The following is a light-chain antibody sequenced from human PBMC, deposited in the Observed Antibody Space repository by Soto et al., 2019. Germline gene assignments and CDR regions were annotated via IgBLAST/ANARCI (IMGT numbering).Light chain of an antibody. V-gene: IGKV1-5*03. CDR1: QSISSW. CDR3: QQYNSYPLT. Sequence: DIQMTQSPSTLSASVGDRVTITCRASQSISSWLAWYQQKPGKAPKLLIYKASSLESGVPSRFSGSGSGTEFNLTISSLQPDDFATYYGQQYNSYPLTFGGGTKVEIK. J-gene: IGKJ4*01. CDR2: KAS.